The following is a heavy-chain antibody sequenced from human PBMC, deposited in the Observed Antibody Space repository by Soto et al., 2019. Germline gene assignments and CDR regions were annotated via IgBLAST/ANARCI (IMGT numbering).Heavy chain of an antibody. J-gene: IGHJ3*02. V-gene: IGHV5-51*01. D-gene: IGHD3-22*01. CDR2: IYPGDSDT. CDR1: GYIFTSYW. Sequence: LGESLKISCNGSGYIFTSYWIGWVRQMPGKGLEWMGIIYPGDSDTRYSPSFQGQVTISADRSISTAYLQWSSLKASDTAMYYCARAYYDSSGYYDAFDIWGQGTMVTVSS. CDR3: ARAYYDSSGYYDAFDI.